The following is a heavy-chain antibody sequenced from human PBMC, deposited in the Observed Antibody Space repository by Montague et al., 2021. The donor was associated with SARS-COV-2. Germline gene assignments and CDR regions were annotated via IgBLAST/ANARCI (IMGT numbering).Heavy chain of an antibody. CDR2: MYSSGSP. D-gene: IGHD3-10*01. CDR3: ARDDIVLQGVTKGMDV. CDR1: GGSISSSNYY. Sequence: SETLSLTCTVSGGSISSSNYYWGWIRQPPGKGLEWIGNMYSSGSPYYNPSLKSRVTISIDTSKNQFSPKLSSVTAADTAVYYCARDDIVLQGVTKGMDVWGQGTTVTVSS. J-gene: IGHJ6*01. V-gene: IGHV4-39*07.